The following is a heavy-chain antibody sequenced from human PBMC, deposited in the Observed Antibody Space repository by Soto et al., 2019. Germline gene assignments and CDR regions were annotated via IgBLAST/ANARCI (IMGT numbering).Heavy chain of an antibody. CDR3: VRKPAFAFDI. D-gene: IGHD2-2*01. Sequence: SETLSLPCTVSGGSISSSGYYWGWIRQPPGKGLEWIGSICYSGSTYYNPSLKSRVTRSVDTSKNQFSLKLSSVTAADTAVYYCVRKPAFAFDIWGQGTMVTVSS. CDR1: GGSISSSGYY. J-gene: IGHJ3*02. CDR2: ICYSGST. V-gene: IGHV4-39*01.